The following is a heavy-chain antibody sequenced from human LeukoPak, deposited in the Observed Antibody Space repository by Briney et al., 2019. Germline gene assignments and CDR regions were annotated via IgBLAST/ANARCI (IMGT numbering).Heavy chain of an antibody. D-gene: IGHD1-1*01. CDR1: GGSFSGYY. V-gene: IGHV4-34*01. CDR3: ARGGGVQLERRYYYGMDV. Sequence: SETLSLTCAVYGGSFSGYYWSWIRQPPGKGLEWIGEINHSGSTSYNPSLKSRVTISVDTSKNQFSLKLSSVTAADTAVYYCARGGGVQLERRYYYGMDVWGKGTTVTVSS. CDR2: INHSGST. J-gene: IGHJ6*04.